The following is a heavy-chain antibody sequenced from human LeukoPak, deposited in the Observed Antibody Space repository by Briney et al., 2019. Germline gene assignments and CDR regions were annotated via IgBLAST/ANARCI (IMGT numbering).Heavy chain of an antibody. CDR1: GFTFSSYG. J-gene: IGHJ6*03. CDR2: VSYDGKNK. CDR3: ARDGYYHDSSGYYPFYYYYYMDV. Sequence: GGSLRLSCAASGFTFSSYGMHWVRQAPGKGLEWVAVVSYDGKNKYHADSVNGRFTISRDTSKNTLYLQMNSLRAEDTAVYYCARDGYYHDSSGYYPFYYYYYMDVWGKGTTVTVSS. V-gene: IGHV3-30*03. D-gene: IGHD3-22*01.